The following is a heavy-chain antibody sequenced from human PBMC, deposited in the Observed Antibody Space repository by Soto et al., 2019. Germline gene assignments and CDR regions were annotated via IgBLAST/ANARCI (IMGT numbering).Heavy chain of an antibody. CDR2: IYPGDSDT. CDR1: GYSFTSYW. V-gene: IGHV5-51*01. Sequence: HGESLKISCKGSGYSFTSYWIGWVRQMPGKGLEWMGIIYPGDSDTRYSPSFQGQVTISADKSISTAYLQWSSLKASDTAMYYCARQTTVVTPCFDYWGQGTLVTVSS. CDR3: ARQTTVVTPCFDY. J-gene: IGHJ4*02. D-gene: IGHD4-17*01.